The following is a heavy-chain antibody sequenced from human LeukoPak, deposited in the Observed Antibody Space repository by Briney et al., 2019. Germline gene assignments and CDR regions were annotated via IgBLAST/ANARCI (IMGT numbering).Heavy chain of an antibody. Sequence: PSETLPLTCTVSGGSISSSSYYWGWIRQPPGKGLEWIGSIYYSGSTYYNPSLKSRVTISVDTSKNQFSLKLSSVTAADTAVYYCASRGEVINYFDYWGQGTLVTVSS. J-gene: IGHJ4*02. V-gene: IGHV4-39*07. D-gene: IGHD3-22*01. CDR1: GGSISSSSYY. CDR2: IYYSGST. CDR3: ASRGEVINYFDY.